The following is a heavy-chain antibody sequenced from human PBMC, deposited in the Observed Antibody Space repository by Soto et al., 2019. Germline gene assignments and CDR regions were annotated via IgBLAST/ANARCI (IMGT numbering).Heavy chain of an antibody. CDR2: IYPGDSDT. CDR3: ASRYSSSWYGENFDY. V-gene: IGHV5-51*01. CDR1: GYSFTSYW. Sequence: PGESLKISCKGSGYSFTSYWIGWVRQMPGKGLEWMGIIYPGDSDTRYSPSFQGQVTISADKSISTAYLQWSSLKASDTAMYYCASRYSSSWYGENFDYWGQGTLVTVSS. J-gene: IGHJ4*02. D-gene: IGHD6-13*01.